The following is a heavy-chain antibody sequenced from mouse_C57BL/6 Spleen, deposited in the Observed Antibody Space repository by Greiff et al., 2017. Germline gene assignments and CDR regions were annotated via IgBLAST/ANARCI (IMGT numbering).Heavy chain of an antibody. CDR1: GYTFTSYW. V-gene: IGHV1-53*01. Sequence: QVQLQQPGTELVKPGASVKLSCKASGYTFTSYWMHWVKQRPGQGLEWIGNINPSNGGTNYNEKFKSKATLTVDKSSSTAYMQLSSLTSEDSAVYYCARSDYGSSDVDWYFDVWGTGTTVTVSS. CDR2: INPSNGGT. J-gene: IGHJ1*03. CDR3: ARSDYGSSDVDWYFDV. D-gene: IGHD1-1*01.